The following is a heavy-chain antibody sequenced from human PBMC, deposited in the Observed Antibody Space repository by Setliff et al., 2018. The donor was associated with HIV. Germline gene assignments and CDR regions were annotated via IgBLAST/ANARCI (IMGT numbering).Heavy chain of an antibody. D-gene: IGHD6-19*01. CDR2: IYYSGAT. V-gene: IGHV4-31*03. CDR3: ARHKARRVAVAGNPYYYYYMDV. Sequence: SETLSLTCTVSGGSISSGGYYWSWIRQHPGKGLEWIGYIYYSGATYYNPSLRSRVTISVDTSKNQFSLKLSSVTAADTAVYYCARHKARRVAVAGNPYYYYYMDVWGRGTTVTVSS. CDR1: GGSISSGGYY. J-gene: IGHJ6*03.